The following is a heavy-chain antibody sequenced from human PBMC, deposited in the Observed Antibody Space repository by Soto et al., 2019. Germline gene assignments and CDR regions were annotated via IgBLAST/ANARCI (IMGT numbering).Heavy chain of an antibody. D-gene: IGHD4-17*01. CDR2: IYYSGST. CDR3: ARDYGDYDAFDI. J-gene: IGHJ3*02. V-gene: IGHV4-59*01. Sequence: SETLSLTCTVSGGSISSYYWSWIRQPPGKGLEWIGYIYYSGSTNYNPSLKSRVTISVDTSKNQFSLKLSSVTAADTAVYYCARDYGDYDAFDIWGQGTMVTVSS. CDR1: GGSISSYY.